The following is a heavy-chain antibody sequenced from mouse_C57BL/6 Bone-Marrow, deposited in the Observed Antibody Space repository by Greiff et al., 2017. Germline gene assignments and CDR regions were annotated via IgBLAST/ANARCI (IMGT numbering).Heavy chain of an antibody. J-gene: IGHJ1*03. Sequence: VQLQQSGPELVKPGASVKLSCKASGYTFTSYDITWVKQRPGQGLEWLGWIYPRDGSTKYNEKFKGKATLTVDTSSSTAYMELHSLTSEDSAVYFCARDYCSSYWYFDVWGTGTTVTVSS. CDR2: IYPRDGST. V-gene: IGHV1-85*01. CDR1: GYTFTSYD. CDR3: ARDYCSSYWYFDV. D-gene: IGHD1-1*01.